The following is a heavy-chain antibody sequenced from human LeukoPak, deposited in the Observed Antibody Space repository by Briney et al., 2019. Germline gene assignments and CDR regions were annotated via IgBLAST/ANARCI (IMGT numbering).Heavy chain of an antibody. CDR1: GGSISSGSYY. V-gene: IGHV4-61*02. Sequence: PSETLSLTCTVSGGSISSGSYYWSWIRQPAGKGLEWIGRIYTSGSTNYNPSLKSRVTISVDTSKNQFSLKLSSVTTADTAVYYCAREVGYQLLSPHGVGYWGQGTLVTVSS. CDR2: IYTSGST. J-gene: IGHJ4*02. D-gene: IGHD2-2*01. CDR3: AREVGYQLLSPHGVGY.